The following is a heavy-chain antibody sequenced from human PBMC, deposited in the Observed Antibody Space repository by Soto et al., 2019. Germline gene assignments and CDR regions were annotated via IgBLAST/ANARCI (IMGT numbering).Heavy chain of an antibody. CDR1: GFTFSSYV. D-gene: IGHD6-19*01. Sequence: QPGGSLRLSCAASGFTFSSYVMSWVRQAPGKGLEWVSTISGSGGNTYYADSVKGRFTISRDNSKNTLYLQVNRLRAEDMAVYYCAKDLCAYSSGSCYFGNWGQGTLVTVSS. J-gene: IGHJ4*02. CDR2: ISGSGGNT. V-gene: IGHV3-23*01. CDR3: AKDLCAYSSGSCYFGN.